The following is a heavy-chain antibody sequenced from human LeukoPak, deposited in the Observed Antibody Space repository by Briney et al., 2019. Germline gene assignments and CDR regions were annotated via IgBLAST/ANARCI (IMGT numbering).Heavy chain of an antibody. CDR2: ISYDGSHK. CDR3: ALNRGSGWYFHY. D-gene: IGHD6-19*01. V-gene: IGHV3-30*03. Sequence: GGSLRLSCAASGFTFSSYWMSWVRQAPGKGLEWVAVISYDGSHKYADSVKGRFTISRDNSKNTLYLQMNSLRAEDTAVYYCALNRGSGWYFHYWGQGTLVTVSS. CDR1: GFTFSSYW. J-gene: IGHJ4*02.